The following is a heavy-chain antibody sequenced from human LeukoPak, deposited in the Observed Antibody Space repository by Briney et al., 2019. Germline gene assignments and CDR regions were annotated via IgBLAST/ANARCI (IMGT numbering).Heavy chain of an antibody. CDR2: INPNSGGT. CDR3: ARLKFDLYSSRWDYYFDY. J-gene: IGHJ4*02. CDR1: GYTFIDYY. D-gene: IGHD6-19*01. V-gene: IGHV1-2*04. Sequence: GASVKVSCKASGYTFIDYYMHWVRQAPGQGLEWMGWINPNSGGTNYAQKFQGWVTMTRDTSISTAYMELSRLRSDDTAVYYCARLKFDLYSSRWDYYFDYWGQGTLVTVSS.